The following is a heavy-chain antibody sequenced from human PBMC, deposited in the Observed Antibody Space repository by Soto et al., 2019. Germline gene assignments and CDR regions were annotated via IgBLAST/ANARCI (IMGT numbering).Heavy chain of an antibody. J-gene: IGHJ4*02. V-gene: IGHV1-69*05. CDR3: AGGYSYGLDY. CDR2: IIPIIGTT. D-gene: IGHD5-18*01. CDR1: GGTFSSYA. Sequence: ASVKVSCKASGGTFSSYAISWVRQAPGQGLEWMGGIIPIIGTTNYAQRFQGRVTITTDTSTSTAYMELRSLRSDDTAVYYCAGGYSYGLDYWGQGTLVTVSS.